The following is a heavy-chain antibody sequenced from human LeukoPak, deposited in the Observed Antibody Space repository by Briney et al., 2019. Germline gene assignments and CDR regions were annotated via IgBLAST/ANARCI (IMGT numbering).Heavy chain of an antibody. J-gene: IGHJ4*02. Sequence: PGGSLTLSCAASGFTFSNYWMSWVRQAPGKGLEWVANIKQDGREKYYVDSVKGRFTISRDNAKNSLYLQMNSLRAEDTAVYYCAREAFFGYWGQGTLVTVSS. CDR2: IKQDGREK. V-gene: IGHV3-7*03. CDR3: AREAFFGY. CDR1: GFTFSNYW.